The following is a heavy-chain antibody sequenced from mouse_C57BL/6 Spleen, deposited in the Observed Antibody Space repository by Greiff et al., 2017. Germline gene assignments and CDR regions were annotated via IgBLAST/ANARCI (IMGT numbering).Heavy chain of an antibody. J-gene: IGHJ1*03. D-gene: IGHD1-1*01. CDR1: GYTFTSYW. V-gene: IGHV1-69*01. CDR2: IDPSDSYT. Sequence: VQLQQPGAELVMPGASVKLSCKASGYTFTSYWMHWVKQRPGQGLEWIGEIDPSDSYTNYNQKFKGKSTLTVDKSSSTAYMQLSSLTSEDSAVYYCARGVTVVATNWYFDVWGTGTTVTVSS. CDR3: ARGVTVVATNWYFDV.